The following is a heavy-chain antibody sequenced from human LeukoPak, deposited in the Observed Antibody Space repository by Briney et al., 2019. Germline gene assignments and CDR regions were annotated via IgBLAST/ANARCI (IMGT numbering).Heavy chain of an antibody. V-gene: IGHV4-59*01. CDR2: IYHTGST. Sequence: SETMSLTCTVSGGSISSYYWSWIRQPPGKGLEWIGYIYHTGSTSYNPSLKGRVTISVDTSKNQFSLKLSSVTAADTAVYYCARGLNRNDYGDYGYWGQGTLVTVSS. J-gene: IGHJ4*02. CDR3: ARGLNRNDYGDYGY. CDR1: GGSISSYY. D-gene: IGHD4-17*01.